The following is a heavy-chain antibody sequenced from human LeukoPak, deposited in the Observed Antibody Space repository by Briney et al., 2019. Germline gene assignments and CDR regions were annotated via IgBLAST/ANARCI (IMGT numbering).Heavy chain of an antibody. CDR3: ARVEYSSGWYAAFDI. V-gene: IGHV3-11*05. CDR2: ISSGSSIT. J-gene: IGHJ3*02. D-gene: IGHD6-13*01. CDR1: GFTFSDYY. Sequence: GGSLRLSCAASGFTFSDYYMSWIRQAPGKGLEWVSYISSGSSITQYADSVQGRFTISRDNAKNSLYLQMNTLRAEDTAMYYCARVEYSSGWYAAFDIWGQGTMVTVSS.